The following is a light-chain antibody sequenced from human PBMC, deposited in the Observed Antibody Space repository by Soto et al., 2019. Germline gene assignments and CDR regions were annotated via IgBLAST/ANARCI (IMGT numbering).Light chain of an antibody. CDR2: EGG. CDR1: SSDVGNYNL. J-gene: IGLJ2*01. Sequence: QSVLTQPASVSGSPGQSITISCTGTSSDVGNYNLVSWYQQYPGKAPKLTIYEGGKRPSGVSNRFSGSKSGNTASLTISGLQAEDEADYYCCSFALRSTLIFGGGTKLTVL. CDR3: CSFALRSTLI. V-gene: IGLV2-23*01.